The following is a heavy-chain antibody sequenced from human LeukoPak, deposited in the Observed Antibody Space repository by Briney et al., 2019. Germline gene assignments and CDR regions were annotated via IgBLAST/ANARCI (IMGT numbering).Heavy chain of an antibody. CDR2: ISSSGSTI. CDR3: ASPYDSSAIIIGDAFDI. Sequence: PGGSLRLSCAASGFTFSDYYMSWIRQAPGKGLEWVSYISSSGSTIYYADSVKGRFTISRDNAKNSLYLQMNSLRAEDTAVYYCASPYDSSAIIIGDAFDIWGQGTMVTASS. CDR1: GFTFSDYY. V-gene: IGHV3-11*01. D-gene: IGHD3-22*01. J-gene: IGHJ3*02.